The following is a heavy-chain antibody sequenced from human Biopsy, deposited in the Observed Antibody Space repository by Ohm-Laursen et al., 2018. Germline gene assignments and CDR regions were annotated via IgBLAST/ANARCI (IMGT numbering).Heavy chain of an antibody. D-gene: IGHD3-10*01. J-gene: IGHJ4*02. CDR2: TWDDGSHQ. V-gene: IGHV3-33*01. CDR3: VTDRLDDITKVRGIMTD. CDR1: GFNFSAYG. Sequence: SLRLSCTASGFNFSAYGMHWVRQAPDKGLEWVALTWDDGSHQYYADSVKGRFTVSRDNSKNSLYLHINTLRVEDTAVYYCVTDRLDDITKVRGIMTDWGQGTLVIVSS.